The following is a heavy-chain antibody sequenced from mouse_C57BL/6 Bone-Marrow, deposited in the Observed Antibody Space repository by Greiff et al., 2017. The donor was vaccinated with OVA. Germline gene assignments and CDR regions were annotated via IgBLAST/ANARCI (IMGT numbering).Heavy chain of an antibody. CDR1: GYTFTSYG. Sequence: QVQLQQSGAELARPGASVKLSCKASGYTFTSYGISWVKQRTGQGLEWIGEIYPRSGNTYYNEKFKGKATLTADKSSSTAYMELRSLTSEDSAVYFCASGDDYGRFAYWGQGTLVTVSA. CDR2: IYPRSGNT. D-gene: IGHD2-4*01. CDR3: ASGDDYGRFAY. J-gene: IGHJ3*01. V-gene: IGHV1-81*01.